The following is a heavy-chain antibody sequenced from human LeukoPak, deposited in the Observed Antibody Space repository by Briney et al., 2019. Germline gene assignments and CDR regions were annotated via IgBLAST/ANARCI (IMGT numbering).Heavy chain of an antibody. Sequence: GGSLRLSCAASGFTFSSYAMSWVRQAPGKGLGWVSAISGSGGSTYYADSVKGRFTISRDNSKNTLYLQTNSLRAEDTAVYYCAKGSSGWHRPGVDYWGQGTLVTVSS. V-gene: IGHV3-23*01. CDR2: ISGSGGST. CDR3: AKGSSGWHRPGVDY. D-gene: IGHD6-19*01. CDR1: GFTFSSYA. J-gene: IGHJ4*02.